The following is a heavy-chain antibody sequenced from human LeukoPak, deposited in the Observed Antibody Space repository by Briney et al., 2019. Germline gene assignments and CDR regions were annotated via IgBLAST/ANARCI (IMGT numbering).Heavy chain of an antibody. CDR3: ARDLIPRRDGYTPWDY. J-gene: IGHJ4*02. D-gene: IGHD5-24*01. CDR2: ISGSGGST. CDR1: GFTFSSYA. V-gene: IGHV3-23*01. Sequence: GGSLRLSCAASGFTFSSYAMSWVRQAPGKGLEWVSAISGSGGSTYYADSVKGRFTISRDNSKNSLYLQMNSLRAEDTAVYYCARDLIPRRDGYTPWDYWGQGTLVTVSS.